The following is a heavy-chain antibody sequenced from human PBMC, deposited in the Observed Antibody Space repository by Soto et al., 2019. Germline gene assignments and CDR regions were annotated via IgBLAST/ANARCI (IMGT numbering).Heavy chain of an antibody. J-gene: IGHJ1*01. CDR1: GFTFSSYA. Sequence: GGSLRLSCAASGFTFSSYAMSWVRQAPGKGLEWVSAISGSGGSTYYADSVKGRFTISRDNSKNTLYLQMNSLRAEDTAVYYCAKGGWVIVVVIHFEYFQHWGQGTLVTVSS. D-gene: IGHD3-22*01. V-gene: IGHV3-23*01. CDR2: ISGSGGST. CDR3: AKGGWVIVVVIHFEYFQH.